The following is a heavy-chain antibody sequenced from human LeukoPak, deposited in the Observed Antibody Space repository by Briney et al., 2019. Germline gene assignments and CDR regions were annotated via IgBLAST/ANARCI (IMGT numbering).Heavy chain of an antibody. D-gene: IGHD3-3*02. CDR2: IWYDGSNK. Sequence: GGSLRLSCAASGFTLSSYGMHWVRQAPGKGLEWVAVIWYDGSNKYYADSVKGRFTISRDNSKNTLYLQMNSLRAEDTAVYYCARGRKLGRGWFDPWGQGTLVTVSS. CDR1: GFTLSSYG. J-gene: IGHJ5*02. V-gene: IGHV3-33*01. CDR3: ARGRKLGRGWFDP.